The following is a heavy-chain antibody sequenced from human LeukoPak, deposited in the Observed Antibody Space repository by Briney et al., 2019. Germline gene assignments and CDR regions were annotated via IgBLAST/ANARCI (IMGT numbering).Heavy chain of an antibody. CDR3: ARESSLTGAYFDW. Sequence: GGSLRLSCAASGFTFSNYGMPWVRQAPGKGLEWVAVIWYDGTNKQYVDSVKGRFTISRDNSENTLYLQMNSLRDEDTAVYYCARESSLTGAYFDWWGQGTLVTVSS. J-gene: IGHJ4*02. D-gene: IGHD3-10*01. CDR1: GFTFSNYG. CDR2: IWYDGTNK. V-gene: IGHV3-33*08.